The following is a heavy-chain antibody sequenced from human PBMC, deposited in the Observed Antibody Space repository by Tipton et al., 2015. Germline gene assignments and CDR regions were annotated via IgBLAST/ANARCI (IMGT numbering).Heavy chain of an antibody. J-gene: IGHJ4*02. CDR3: ARQRDDYFDL. Sequence: VQLVQSGAEVKKPGESLKISCKGSGYNFTDYWIGWVRQMPGKGLEWMGIIYPGDSDARVGPSFQGQVTISADKSISTAYLQWSSLRASDSAMFYCARQRDDYFDLWGQGTLVTVSS. CDR1: GYNFTDYW. CDR2: IYPGDSDA. V-gene: IGHV5-51*01. D-gene: IGHD2-21*02.